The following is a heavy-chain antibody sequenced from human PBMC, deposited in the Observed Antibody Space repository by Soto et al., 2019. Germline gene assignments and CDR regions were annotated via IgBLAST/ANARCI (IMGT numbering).Heavy chain of an antibody. D-gene: IGHD3-3*01. J-gene: IGHJ3*02. Sequence: QVQLVQSGAEVKKPGSSVKVSCKASGDTYSSYAISWVRQAPGQGLEWMGGIIPIFGTANYAQKFQGRVTITADESTSTAYMELSSLRSEDTAVYYCARTTTIFGVEHAFDIWGQGTMVAVSS. V-gene: IGHV1-69*01. CDR2: IIPIFGTA. CDR3: ARTTTIFGVEHAFDI. CDR1: GDTYSSYA.